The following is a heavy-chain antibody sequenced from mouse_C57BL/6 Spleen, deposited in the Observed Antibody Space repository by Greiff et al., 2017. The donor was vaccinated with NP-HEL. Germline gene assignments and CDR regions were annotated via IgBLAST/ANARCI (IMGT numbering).Heavy chain of an antibody. D-gene: IGHD4-1*01. Sequence: EVQLVESGGGLVKPGGSLKLSCAASGFTFSSYAMSWVRQTPEKRLEWVATISDGGSYTYYPDNVKGRFTISRDNAKNNLYLQMSHLKSEDTAMYYCARDEGLGFAYWGQGTLVTVSA. V-gene: IGHV5-4*01. CDR2: ISDGGSYT. CDR3: ARDEGLGFAY. CDR1: GFTFSSYA. J-gene: IGHJ3*01.